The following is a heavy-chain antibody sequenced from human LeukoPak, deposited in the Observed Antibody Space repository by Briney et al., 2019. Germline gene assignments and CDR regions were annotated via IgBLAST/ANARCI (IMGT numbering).Heavy chain of an antibody. J-gene: IGHJ6*02. Sequence: ASVKVSCKASGYTFTSYGISWVRQAPGQGLEWMGWISAYNGNTNYAQKLQGRVTMTRDTSISTAYMELSRLRSDDTAVYYCARDKSYSGSYYYYYGMDVWGQGTTVTVSS. CDR3: ARDKSYSGSYYYYYGMDV. CDR2: ISAYNGNT. CDR1: GYTFTSYG. V-gene: IGHV1-18*01. D-gene: IGHD1-26*01.